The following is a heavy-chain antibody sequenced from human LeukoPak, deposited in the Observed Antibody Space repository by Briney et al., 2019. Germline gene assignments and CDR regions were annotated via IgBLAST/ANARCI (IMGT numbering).Heavy chain of an antibody. J-gene: IGHJ4*02. CDR3: ARVGDYYGDYVRFDY. D-gene: IGHD4-17*01. CDR2: INSDGSST. CDR1: GFTFSSYW. V-gene: IGHV3-74*01. Sequence: PGGSLRLSCAASGFTFSSYWMHWVRQAPGKGLVWVSRINSDGSSTIYAGSVKGRITISRDNAKNTLYLQMNSLRAEDTAVYYCARVGDYYGDYVRFDYWGQGTLVTVSS.